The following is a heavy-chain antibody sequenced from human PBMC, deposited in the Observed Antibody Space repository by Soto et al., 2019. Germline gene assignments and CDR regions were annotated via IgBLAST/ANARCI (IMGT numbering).Heavy chain of an antibody. Sequence: GGSLRLSCEVSGFSVTANYMSWVRQAPEKGLEWVSVISGSGDSTYYADSVKGRFTISRDNSKNTLYLQMNSLRAEDTAVYYCAKRATGTYLDYWGQGTLVTVSS. CDR3: AKRATGTYLDY. D-gene: IGHD1-1*01. V-gene: IGHV3-23*01. J-gene: IGHJ4*02. CDR1: GFSVTANY. CDR2: ISGSGDST.